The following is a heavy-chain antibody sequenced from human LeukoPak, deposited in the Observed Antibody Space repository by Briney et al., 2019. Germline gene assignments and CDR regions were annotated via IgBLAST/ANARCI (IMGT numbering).Heavy chain of an antibody. CDR3: ARDRLQLQS. V-gene: IGHV4-59*01. CDR1: GGSISNYC. D-gene: IGHD1-1*01. J-gene: IGHJ5*02. CDR2: IYYTGNT. Sequence: SETLSLTCTVSGGSISNYCWNWIRQPPGKGLEWIGYIYYTGNTNYNPSLKSRVTISVDTSKNQFSLKLSSVTAADTAVYYCARDRLQLQSWGQGTLVTVSS.